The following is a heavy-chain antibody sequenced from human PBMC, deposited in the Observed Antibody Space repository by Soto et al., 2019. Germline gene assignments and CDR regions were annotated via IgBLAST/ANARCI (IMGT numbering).Heavy chain of an antibody. CDR1: GGSISSGDYY. CDR2: IYYSGST. CDR3: ARDRGVRGRSYAYYYGMDV. D-gene: IGHD3-10*01. V-gene: IGHV4-30-4*01. J-gene: IGHJ6*02. Sequence: SETLSLTCTVSGGSISSGDYYWSWIRQPPGKGLEWIGYIYYSGSTYYNPSLKSRVTISVDTSKNQFSLKLSSVTAADTAVYYCARDRGVRGRSYAYYYGMDVWGQGTTVTVSS.